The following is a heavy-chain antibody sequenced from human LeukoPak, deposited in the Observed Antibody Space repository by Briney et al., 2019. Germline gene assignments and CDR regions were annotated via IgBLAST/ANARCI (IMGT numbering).Heavy chain of an antibody. CDR3: ARHVQWELLSDAFDI. CDR2: IYPGDSDT. J-gene: IGHJ3*02. Sequence: GESLKISCKGSGYSFTSYWIGWVRQLPGKGLEWMGIIYPGDSDTRYSPSFQGQVTISADKSISTAYLQWSSLKASDTAMYYCARHVQWELLSDAFDIWGQGTMVTVSS. V-gene: IGHV5-51*01. CDR1: GYSFTSYW. D-gene: IGHD1-26*01.